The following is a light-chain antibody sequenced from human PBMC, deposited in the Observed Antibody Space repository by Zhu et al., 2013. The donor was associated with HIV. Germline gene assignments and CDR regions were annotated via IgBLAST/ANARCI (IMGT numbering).Light chain of an antibody. Sequence: DIQVTQSPSSLSASVGDRVTITCRASQSITTYLNWYQQKPGKAPKLLIYAASSLQFGVPSRFSGSGSGTDFTLTISSLRPEDSATYYCQQSYRTPQTFGPGTKVDIK. CDR2: AAS. J-gene: IGKJ3*01. CDR3: QQSYRTPQT. V-gene: IGKV1-39*01. CDR1: QSITTY.